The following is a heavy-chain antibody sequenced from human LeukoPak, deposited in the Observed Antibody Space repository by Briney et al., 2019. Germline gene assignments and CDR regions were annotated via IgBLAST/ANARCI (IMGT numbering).Heavy chain of an antibody. D-gene: IGHD3-10*01. CDR1: GGSFSGYY. CDR2: INHSGST. CDR3: ATSLLYYYGSGSYSLEYFQH. V-gene: IGHV4-34*01. J-gene: IGHJ1*01. Sequence: SETLSLTCAVYGGSFSGYYWSWIRYPPGKGLEWIGEINHSGSTNYNPSLKSRVTISVDTSKNQFSLKLSSVTAADTAVYYCATSLLYYYGSGSYSLEYFQHWGQGTLVTVSS.